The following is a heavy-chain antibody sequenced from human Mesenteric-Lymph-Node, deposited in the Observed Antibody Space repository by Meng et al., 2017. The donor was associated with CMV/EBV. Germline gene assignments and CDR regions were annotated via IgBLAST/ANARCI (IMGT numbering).Heavy chain of an antibody. Sequence: GESLRISCSVSGFTLSNYWMDWVRQAPGKGLEWVANMNRDGSDRNYVDSVKGRFTISRDNSKNTLYLQMNSLRAEDTAVYYCARMEYSSSSVFDYWGQGTLVTVSS. V-gene: IGHV3-7*01. D-gene: IGHD6-6*01. CDR2: MNRDGSDR. CDR1: GFTLSNYW. CDR3: ARMEYSSSSVFDY. J-gene: IGHJ4*02.